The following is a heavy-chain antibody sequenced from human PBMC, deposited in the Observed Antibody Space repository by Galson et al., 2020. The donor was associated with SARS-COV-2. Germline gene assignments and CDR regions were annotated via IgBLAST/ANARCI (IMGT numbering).Heavy chain of an antibody. D-gene: IGHD3-10*01. Sequence: GSLRLSCAASGFSFSAYWMTWIRQAPGKGLEWVANIKPNGSDKYYVDSVKRRFTVPRDNAKNSLYLQSNSLRAEDTAVYYCARWYFYGSGSFDSWGQGALVTVSS. CDR3: ARWYFYGSGSFDS. V-gene: IGHV3-7*01. CDR1: GFSFSAYW. CDR2: IKPNGSDK. J-gene: IGHJ5*01.